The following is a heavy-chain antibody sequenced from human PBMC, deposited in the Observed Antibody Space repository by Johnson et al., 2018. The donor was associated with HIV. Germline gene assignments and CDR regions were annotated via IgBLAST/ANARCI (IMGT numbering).Heavy chain of an antibody. CDR3: AKGENDYGDYGLDAFDI. J-gene: IGHJ3*02. CDR2: IWYDGSNK. V-gene: IGHV3-33*06. Sequence: QVQLVESGGGVVQPGRSLRLSCAASGFTFSSYGMHWVRQAPGKGLEWVAVIWYDGSNKYYADSVKGRFTISRDNSKNTLYLQMNSRRAEDTAVYYCAKGENDYGDYGLDAFDIWGQGTMVTVSS. CDR1: GFTFSSYG. D-gene: IGHD4-17*01.